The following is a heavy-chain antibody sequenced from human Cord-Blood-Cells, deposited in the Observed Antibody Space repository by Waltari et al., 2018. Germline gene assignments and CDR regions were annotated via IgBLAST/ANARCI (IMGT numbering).Heavy chain of an antibody. CDR3: AKDLKGSGSYYDY. V-gene: IGHV3-30*18. D-gene: IGHD3-10*01. CDR2: ISYDGSNK. Sequence: QVQLVESGGGVVQPGRSLRLSCAASGFTFSSYGMYWARQAPGKGLEWVAVISYDGSNKYYADSVKGRFTISRDNSKNTLYLQMNSLRAEDTAVYYCAKDLKGSGSYYDYWGQGTLVTVSS. J-gene: IGHJ4*02. CDR1: GFTFSSYG.